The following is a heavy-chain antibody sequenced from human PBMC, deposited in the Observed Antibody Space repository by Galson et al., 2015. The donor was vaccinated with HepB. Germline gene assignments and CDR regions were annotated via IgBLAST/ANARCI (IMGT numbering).Heavy chain of an antibody. Sequence: SVKVSCKASGYTFTGYYMHWVRQAPGQGLEWMGRINPNSGGTNYAQKFQGRVTMTRDTSISTAYMELSRLRSDDTAVYYCARADIVVVPAAIPDAFDIWGQGTMVTVSS. CDR1: GYTFTGYY. J-gene: IGHJ3*02. D-gene: IGHD2-2*01. V-gene: IGHV1-2*06. CDR3: ARADIVVVPAAIPDAFDI. CDR2: INPNSGGT.